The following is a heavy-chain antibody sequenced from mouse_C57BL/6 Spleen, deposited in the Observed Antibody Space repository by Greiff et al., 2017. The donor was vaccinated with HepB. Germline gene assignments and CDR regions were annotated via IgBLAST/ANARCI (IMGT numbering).Heavy chain of an antibody. CDR2: INPNNGGT. CDR1: GYTFTDYN. D-gene: IGHD1-1*01. Sequence: VQLQQSGPELVKPGASVKIPCKASGYTFTDYNMDWVKQSHGKSLEWIGDINPNNGGTIYNQKFKGKATLTVDKSSSTAYMELRSLTSEDTAVYYCARALYYYGSSSWYFDVWGTGTTVTVSS. V-gene: IGHV1-18*01. J-gene: IGHJ1*03. CDR3: ARALYYYGSSSWYFDV.